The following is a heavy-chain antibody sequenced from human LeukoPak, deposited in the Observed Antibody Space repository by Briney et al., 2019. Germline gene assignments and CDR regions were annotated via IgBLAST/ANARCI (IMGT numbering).Heavy chain of an antibody. D-gene: IGHD2-8*01. CDR3: AKEKALIGSYFDY. V-gene: IGHV3-30*02. Sequence: GGSLRLSCAASEFAFSTNGMHWVRRAPGKGLEWVAFIRYDGTNKAYRDSVRGRFTISRDNARNTLYLQMDSLRGDDSGVYYCAKEKALIGSYFDYWGQGTLVTVSS. CDR1: EFAFSTNG. CDR2: IRYDGTNK. J-gene: IGHJ4*02.